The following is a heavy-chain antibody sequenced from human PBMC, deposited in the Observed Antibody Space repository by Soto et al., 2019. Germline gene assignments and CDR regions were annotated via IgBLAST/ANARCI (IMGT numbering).Heavy chain of an antibody. V-gene: IGHV1-8*01. Sequence: QVQLVQSGAEVKKPGASVKVSCKASGYTFTSYDINWVRQATGQGLEWMGWMNPNSGNTGYAQKFQGRVTMTRNTFISTAYMELSSLRSEDTDVYYCARRDPYSGSYFYWGQGTLVTVSS. D-gene: IGHD1-26*01. CDR2: MNPNSGNT. CDR1: GYTFTSYD. J-gene: IGHJ4*02. CDR3: ARRDPYSGSYFY.